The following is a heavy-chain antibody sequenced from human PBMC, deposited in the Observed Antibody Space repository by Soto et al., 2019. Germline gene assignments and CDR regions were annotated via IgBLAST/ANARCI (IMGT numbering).Heavy chain of an antibody. CDR1: GYSFTSYW. Sequence: PGESLKISCKGSGYSFTSYWIGWVRQMPGKGLEWMGIIYPGDSDTRYSPYFQGQVTISADKSISTAYLQWSSLKASDTAMYYSAGGEQQRPPGYYYYYGMDVWGQGTRVTVSS. V-gene: IGHV5-51*01. J-gene: IGHJ6*02. D-gene: IGHD6-13*01. CDR3: AGGEQQRPPGYYYYYGMDV. CDR2: IYPGDSDT.